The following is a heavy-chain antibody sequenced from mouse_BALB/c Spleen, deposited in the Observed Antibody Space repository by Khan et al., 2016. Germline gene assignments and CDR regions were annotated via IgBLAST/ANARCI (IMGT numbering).Heavy chain of an antibody. D-gene: IGHD1-1*01. CDR3: ARGGSSYEGAMDF. V-gene: IGHV3-2*02. J-gene: IGHJ4*01. CDR2: ISFSGST. CDR1: GYSITSDYA. Sequence: VQLKESGPGLVKPSQSLSLTCTATGYSITSDYAWNWIRQFPGNKLDWMGYISFSGSTSYNPSLKSRISITRDTSKNQFFLQLNSVTTEDTATXYCARGGSSYEGAMDFWGQGTSVTVSS.